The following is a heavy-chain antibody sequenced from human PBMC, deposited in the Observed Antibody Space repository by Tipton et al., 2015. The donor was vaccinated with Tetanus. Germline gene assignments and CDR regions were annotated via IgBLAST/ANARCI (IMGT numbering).Heavy chain of an antibody. V-gene: IGHV4-31*03. CDR1: GGSVSSGSYF. D-gene: IGHD1-1*01. Sequence: TLSLTCTVSGGSVSSGSYFWSWIRQHPVKGLEWIGYIYYTGSTYYNPSLKSRATMSVDRSKSQFSLEVTSVTAADTAVYFCARGPLENEGYFDSWGQGILVTVTA. CDR2: IYYTGST. J-gene: IGHJ4*02. CDR3: ARGPLENEGYFDS.